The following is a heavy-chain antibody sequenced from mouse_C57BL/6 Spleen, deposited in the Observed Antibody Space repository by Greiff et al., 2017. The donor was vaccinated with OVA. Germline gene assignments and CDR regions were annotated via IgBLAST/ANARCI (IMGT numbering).Heavy chain of an antibody. V-gene: IGHV2-6-1*01. CDR3: ARHGQAYGDYAMDY. J-gene: IGHJ4*01. Sequence: VQGVESGPGLVAPSQSLSITCTVSGFSLTSYGVHWVRQPPGKGLEWLVVIWSDGSTTYNSALKSRLSISKDNSKSQVFLKMNSLQTDDTAMYYCARHGQAYGDYAMDYWGQGTSVTVSS. CDR1: GFSLTSYG. D-gene: IGHD1-1*01. CDR2: IWSDGST.